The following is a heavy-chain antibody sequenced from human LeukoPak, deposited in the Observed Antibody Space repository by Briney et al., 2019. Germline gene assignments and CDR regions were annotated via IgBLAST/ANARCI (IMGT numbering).Heavy chain of an antibody. CDR3: ARGLYCGGGSCYPGRLDY. V-gene: IGHV3-7*01. CDR2: IKQDGSEK. D-gene: IGHD2-15*01. CDR1: GFTFSSYW. Sequence: PGGSLRLSCAASGFTFSSYWMSWVRQAPGKGLEWVANIKQDGSEKYYVDSVKGRFTISRDNAKNSLYLQMNSLRDEDTAVYYCARGLYCGGGSCYPGRLDYWGRGTLVTVSS. J-gene: IGHJ4*02.